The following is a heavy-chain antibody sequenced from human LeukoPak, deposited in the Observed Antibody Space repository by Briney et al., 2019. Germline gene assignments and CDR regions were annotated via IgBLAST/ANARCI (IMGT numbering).Heavy chain of an antibody. J-gene: IGHJ4*02. D-gene: IGHD6-25*01. Sequence: PGGSLRLSCAASGFTFSSYGMSWVRQAPGKGLEWVSAISGSGGSTYYADSVKGRFTISRDNSKNTLYLQMDSLRADDTAVYYCAKGSGTAEEFWGQGTLVTVSS. V-gene: IGHV3-23*01. CDR2: ISGSGGST. CDR3: AKGSGTAEEF. CDR1: GFTFSSYG.